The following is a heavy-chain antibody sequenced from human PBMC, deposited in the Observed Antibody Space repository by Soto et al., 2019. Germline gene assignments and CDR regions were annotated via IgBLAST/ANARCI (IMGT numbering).Heavy chain of an antibody. CDR1: GGSISSSSYY. Sequence: SETLSLTCTVSGGSISSSSYYWGWIRQPPGKGLEWIGSIYYSGSTYYNPSLKSRVTISVDTSKNQFSLKLSSVTAADTAVYYCARLIAAAGTQYFDYWGQGTLVTVSS. CDR2: IYYSGST. J-gene: IGHJ4*02. D-gene: IGHD6-13*01. CDR3: ARLIAAAGTQYFDY. V-gene: IGHV4-39*01.